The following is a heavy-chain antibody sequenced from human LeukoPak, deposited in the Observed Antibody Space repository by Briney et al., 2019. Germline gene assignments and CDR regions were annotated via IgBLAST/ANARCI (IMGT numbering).Heavy chain of an antibody. CDR2: ISSSSSYI. J-gene: IGHJ4*02. CDR3: ARDGLVWFGELYYFDY. Sequence: GGSLRLSCAASGFTFSSYSTNWVRQAPGKGLEWVSSISSSSSYIYYADSVKGRFTISRDNAKNSLYLQMNSPRAEDTAVYYCARDGLVWFGELYYFDYWGQGTLVTVSS. D-gene: IGHD3-10*01. CDR1: GFTFSSYS. V-gene: IGHV3-21*01.